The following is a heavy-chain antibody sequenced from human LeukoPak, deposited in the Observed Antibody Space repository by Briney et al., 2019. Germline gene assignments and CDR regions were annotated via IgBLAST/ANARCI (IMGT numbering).Heavy chain of an antibody. J-gene: IGHJ5*01. CDR1: GITVNSNY. V-gene: IGHV3-53*01. D-gene: IGHD2-2*03. CDR3: ARMFGYCTSIGCFPGIVSKKFDS. Sequence: GGSLRLSCAASGITVNSNYISWVRQAPGKGLEWVSVIYDDGNTYYADSVRGRFTISRDISKNTVSLQMDSLRAEDTAVYYCARMFGYCTSIGCFPGIVSKKFDSWGQGTVVTVSS. CDR2: IYDDGNT.